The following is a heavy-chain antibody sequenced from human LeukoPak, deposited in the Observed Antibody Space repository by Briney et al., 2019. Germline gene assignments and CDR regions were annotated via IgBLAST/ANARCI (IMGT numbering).Heavy chain of an antibody. CDR3: AKDPPNYYGSGSYYENNWFDP. CDR1: GFTFSSYT. V-gene: IGHV3-23*01. CDR2: ISGSGGRT. D-gene: IGHD3-10*01. Sequence: GGSLRLSCAASGFTFSSYTMNWVRQAPGKGLEWVSGISGSGGRTYYADSVKGRFTISRDNSMNTLYLQMNSLRAADTAVYYCAKDPPNYYGSGSYYENNWFDPWGQGTLVTVSS. J-gene: IGHJ5*02.